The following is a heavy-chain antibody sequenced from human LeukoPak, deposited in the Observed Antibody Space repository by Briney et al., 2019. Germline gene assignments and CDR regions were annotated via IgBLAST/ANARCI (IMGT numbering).Heavy chain of an antibody. CDR3: ARRIASAMTGFDY. D-gene: IGHD6-13*01. Sequence: PSETLSLTCAVSGYSVSSAHYWGWIRQPPGEGLEWIGTIYPGGTTYYNPSLGSRITISIDASKNHFSLRLSSVTTADTAVYYCARRIASAMTGFDYWGRGALVAVSS. J-gene: IGHJ4*02. CDR1: GYSVSSAHY. CDR2: IYPGGTT. V-gene: IGHV4-38-2*01.